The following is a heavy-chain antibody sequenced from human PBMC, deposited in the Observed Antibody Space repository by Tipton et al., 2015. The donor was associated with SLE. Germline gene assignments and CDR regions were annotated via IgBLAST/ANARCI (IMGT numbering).Heavy chain of an antibody. CDR2: FYSSGSPNSRSP. Sequence: TLSLTCNVYGASISDINYSWGWGWVRQSPGKGLEWIATFYSSGSPNSRSPYYSPSLKSRVTMSVDTSKNQFSLKLSFVTAADTAVYYCARTGGRDAFDFWGQGTLVTVSS. V-gene: IGHV4-39*07. CDR3: ARTGGRDAFDF. J-gene: IGHJ3*01. D-gene: IGHD2-15*01. CDR1: GASISDINYS.